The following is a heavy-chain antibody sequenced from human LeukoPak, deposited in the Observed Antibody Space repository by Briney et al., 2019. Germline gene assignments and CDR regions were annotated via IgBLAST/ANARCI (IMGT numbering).Heavy chain of an antibody. CDR1: GFAFSSQA. D-gene: IGHD6-19*01. V-gene: IGHV3-23*01. CDR3: AKDARRTSGWYFFDY. J-gene: IGHJ4*02. Sequence: GGSLRLSCAASGFAFSSQAMGWVRQAPGKGLEWVSVISDSGSITYYADPVKGRFTISRDNSKNTLFLQMNSLRAEDTAVYYCAKDARRTSGWYFFDYWGQGTLVTVSS. CDR2: ISDSGSIT.